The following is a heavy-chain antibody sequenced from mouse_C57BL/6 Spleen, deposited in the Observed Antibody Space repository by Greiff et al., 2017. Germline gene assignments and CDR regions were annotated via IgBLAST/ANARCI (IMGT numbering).Heavy chain of an antibody. Sequence: VKLQQSGPGLVQPSQSLSITCTVSGFSLTSYGVHWVRQPPGKGLEWLGVIWSGGSTDYNAAFISRLSISKDNSKSQVFFKMNSLQADDTAIYYWAKTNWDVWAMDYWGQGTSVTVSS. CDR1: GFSLTSYG. J-gene: IGHJ4*01. D-gene: IGHD4-1*01. V-gene: IGHV2-4*01. CDR3: AKTNWDVWAMDY. CDR2: IWSGGST.